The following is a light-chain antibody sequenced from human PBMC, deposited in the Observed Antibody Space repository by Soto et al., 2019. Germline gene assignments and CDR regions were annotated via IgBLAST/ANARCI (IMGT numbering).Light chain of an antibody. CDR3: AGWDDSLNGPV. J-gene: IGLJ2*01. CDR2: SNN. V-gene: IGLV1-44*01. CDR1: SSNIGRNI. Sequence: QSVLTQPPSASGTPGQRVTISCSGSSSNIGRNIVNWYQQLPGMAPKLLIYSNNQRPSGVPDRFSGSKSGTSGSLAISGLQSEDEADYYCAGWDDSLNGPVFGGGTKLTVL.